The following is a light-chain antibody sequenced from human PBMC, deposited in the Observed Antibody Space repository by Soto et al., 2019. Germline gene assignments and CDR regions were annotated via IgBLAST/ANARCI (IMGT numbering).Light chain of an antibody. CDR1: QSISSY. CDR3: QHTSSMPFT. J-gene: IGKJ2*01. Sequence: DIQMTQSPSFLSASVGDRVIITCRASQSISSYLNWYRQRPGSVPELLIFVASSLHTGVPSRFTGSGSGTEFTLTITDLQPGDFATYYCQHTSSMPFTFGQGTKLDVK. V-gene: IGKV1-39*01. CDR2: VAS.